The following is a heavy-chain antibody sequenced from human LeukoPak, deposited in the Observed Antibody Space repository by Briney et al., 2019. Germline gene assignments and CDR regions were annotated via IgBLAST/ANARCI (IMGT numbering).Heavy chain of an antibody. Sequence: GASVKVSCKASGYTFTSYDINWVRQATGQGLEWMGWMNPNSGNTGYAQKFQGRVTVTRNTSISTAYMELSSLRSEDTAVYYCARAPPRRGYSGYDSYYWGQGTLVTVSS. J-gene: IGHJ4*02. CDR1: GYTFTSYD. CDR3: ARAPPRRGYSGYDSYY. D-gene: IGHD5-12*01. CDR2: MNPNSGNT. V-gene: IGHV1-8*01.